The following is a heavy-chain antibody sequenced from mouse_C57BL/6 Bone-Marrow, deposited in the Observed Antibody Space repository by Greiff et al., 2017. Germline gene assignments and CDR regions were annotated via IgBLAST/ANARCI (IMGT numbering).Heavy chain of an antibody. Sequence: EVHLVESGPGLVKPSQSLSLTCSVTGYSITSGYYWNWIRQFPGNKLEWMGYISYDGSNNYNPSLKNRISITRDTSKNQFFLKLNSVTTEDTATYYCAREDGYYVDWYFEVWGTGTTVTVA. D-gene: IGHD2-3*01. CDR3: AREDGYYVDWYFEV. CDR2: ISYDGSN. CDR1: GYSITSGYY. V-gene: IGHV3-6*01. J-gene: IGHJ1*03.